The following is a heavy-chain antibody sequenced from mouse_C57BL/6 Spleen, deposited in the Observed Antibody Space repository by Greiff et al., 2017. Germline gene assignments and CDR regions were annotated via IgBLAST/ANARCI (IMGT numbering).Heavy chain of an antibody. D-gene: IGHD2-3*01. J-gene: IGHJ3*01. CDR2: FYPGSGSI. CDR1: GYTFTEYT. CDR3: ARHEGGYDGYLGWFAY. Sequence: VQLQESGAELVKPGASVKLSCKASGYTFTEYTIHWVKQRSGQGLEWIGWFYPGSGSIKYNEKFKDKATLTADKSSSTVYMELSRLTSEDSAVSSGARHEGGYDGYLGWFAYWGQGTLLTVSA. V-gene: IGHV1-62-2*01.